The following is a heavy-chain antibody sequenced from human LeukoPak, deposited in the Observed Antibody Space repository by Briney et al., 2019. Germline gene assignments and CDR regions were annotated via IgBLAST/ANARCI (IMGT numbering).Heavy chain of an antibody. J-gene: IGHJ4*02. V-gene: IGHV3-48*03. Sequence: QAGGSLRLSCAASGFTFSSYEMNWVRQAPGKGLEWVSYISSSGSTIYYADSVKGRFTISRDNAKNSLYLQMNSLRAEDTAVYYCAKGSGWYAYYWGQGTLVTVSS. CDR3: AKGSGWYAYY. D-gene: IGHD6-19*01. CDR1: GFTFSSYE. CDR2: ISSSGSTI.